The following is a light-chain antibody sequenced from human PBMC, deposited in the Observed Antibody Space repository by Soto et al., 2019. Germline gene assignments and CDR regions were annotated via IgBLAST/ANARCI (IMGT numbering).Light chain of an antibody. V-gene: IGKV1-33*01. CDR3: QQYDNHPPALT. CDR2: DAS. Sequence: DIQMTQSPSSLSASVGDRVTITCQASQDISNYLNWYQQKPGKAPKLLIYDASNLETGVPSRFSGSGSGTDFDFNIGILQPEDIATYYCQQYDNHPPALTFGGGTKVEIK. J-gene: IGKJ4*01. CDR1: QDISNY.